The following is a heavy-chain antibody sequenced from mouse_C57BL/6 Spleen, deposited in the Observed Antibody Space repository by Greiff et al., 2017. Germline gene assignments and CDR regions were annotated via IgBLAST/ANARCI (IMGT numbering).Heavy chain of an antibody. CDR3: TRSSWDIPFYAMDY. V-gene: IGHV1-5*01. CDR2: IYPGNSDT. CDR1: GYTFTSYW. Sequence: EVQLQQSGTVLARPGASVKMSCKTSGYTFTSYWMHWVKQRPGQGLEWIGAIYPGNSDTSYNQKFKGKAKLTAVTSASTAYMELSSLTNEDSAVYYCTRSSWDIPFYAMDYWGQGTSVTVSS. J-gene: IGHJ4*01. D-gene: IGHD4-1*01.